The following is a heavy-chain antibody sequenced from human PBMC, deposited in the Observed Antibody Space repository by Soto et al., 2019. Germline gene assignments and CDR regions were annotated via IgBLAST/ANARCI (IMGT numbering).Heavy chain of an antibody. D-gene: IGHD3-22*01. CDR3: ARHEAYYYDSIGPRGWFDP. CDR2: IYYSGST. CDR1: GGSISSSSYY. J-gene: IGHJ5*02. V-gene: IGHV4-39*01. Sequence: PSETLSLTCTVSGGSISSSSYYWGWIRQPPGKGLEWIGSIYYSGSTYYNPSLKSRVTISVDTSKNQFSLKLSSVTAADTAVYYCARHEAYYYDSIGPRGWFDPWGQGTLVTVS.